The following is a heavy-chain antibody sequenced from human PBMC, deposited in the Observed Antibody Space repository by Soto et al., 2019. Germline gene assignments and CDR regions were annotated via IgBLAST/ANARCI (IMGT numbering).Heavy chain of an antibody. D-gene: IGHD6-13*01. CDR2: ISSSSSYI. J-gene: IGHJ4*02. CDR1: GFTFSSYS. CDR3: ARWIAAAGTSWFDY. V-gene: IGHV3-21*01. Sequence: PGGSLRLSCAASGFTFSSYSMNWVRQAPGKGLEWVSSISSSSSYIYYADSVKGRFTISRDNAKNSLYLQMNSLRAEDTAVYYCARWIAAAGTSWFDYWGQGTLVTVSS.